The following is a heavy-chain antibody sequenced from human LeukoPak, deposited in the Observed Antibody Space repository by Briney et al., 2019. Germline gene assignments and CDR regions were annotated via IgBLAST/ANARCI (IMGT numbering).Heavy chain of an antibody. V-gene: IGHV3-48*03. CDR2: ISSSGSTI. D-gene: IGHD4-23*01. CDR3: ARDYGGRSPFDY. Sequence: GGSLRLSRAASGFTFSSYEMHWVRQAPGMGLEWVSYISSSGSTIYYADSVKGRFTISRDNAKNSLYLQMNSLRAEDTAVYYCARDYGGRSPFDYWGQGTLVIVSS. J-gene: IGHJ4*02. CDR1: GFTFSSYE.